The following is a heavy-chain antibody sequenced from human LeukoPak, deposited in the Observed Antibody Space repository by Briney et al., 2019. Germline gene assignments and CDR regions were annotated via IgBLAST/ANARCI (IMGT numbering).Heavy chain of an antibody. CDR2: MNPNSGNT. CDR1: RYTFTSYA. V-gene: IGHV1-8*01. CDR3: ALSMNKRTTIFGVVITEEYDFFY. Sequence: ATVKLSCTASRYTFTSYAINWVRQATGPGLEWMGWMNPNSGNTGYAQKFQGRVTMPRNTSMSTAYMELSSLRSEDTAVYYCALSMNKRTTIFGVVITEEYDFFYWGHRNLVTVSS. D-gene: IGHD3-3*01. J-gene: IGHJ4*01.